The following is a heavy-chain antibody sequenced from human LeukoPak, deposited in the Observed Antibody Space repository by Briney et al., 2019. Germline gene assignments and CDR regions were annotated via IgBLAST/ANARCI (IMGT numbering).Heavy chain of an antibody. V-gene: IGHV3-9*01. CDR1: GFTFDDYA. CDR2: ISWYSGSI. D-gene: IGHD1-26*01. Sequence: PGGSLRLSCAASGFTFDDYAMHWVRQAPGKGLEWVSGISWYSGSIGYADSVKGRFTISRDNAKNSLYLQMNSLRAEDTALYYCAKDKSGSYNHFDYWGQGTLVTVSS. CDR3: AKDKSGSYNHFDY. J-gene: IGHJ4*02.